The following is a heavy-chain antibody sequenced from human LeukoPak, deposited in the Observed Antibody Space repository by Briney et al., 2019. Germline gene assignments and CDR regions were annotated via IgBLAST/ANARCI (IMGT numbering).Heavy chain of an antibody. CDR2: VYYSGST. D-gene: IGHD3-22*01. V-gene: IGHV4-39*01. CDR3: ARLAVSSSGYRISHFDY. J-gene: IGHJ4*02. CDR1: GGSISSSSYY. Sequence: SETLSLTCTVSGGSISSSSYYWGWIRQRPGKGLEWIGSVYYSGSTYYNPSLKSRVTISVDTSKNQFSLKLSSVTAADTAVYYCARLAVSSSGYRISHFDYWGQGTLVTVYS.